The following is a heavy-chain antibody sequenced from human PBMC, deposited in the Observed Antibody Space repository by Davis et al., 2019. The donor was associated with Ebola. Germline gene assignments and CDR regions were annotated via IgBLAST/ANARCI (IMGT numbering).Heavy chain of an antibody. J-gene: IGHJ6*02. CDR2: INPNSGGT. CDR1: GYTFTSYG. D-gene: IGHD2-21*01. V-gene: IGHV1-2*02. CDR3: ARVLLGTGYGMDV. Sequence: ASVKVSCKASGYTFTSYGISWVRQAPGQGLEWMGWINPNSGGTNYAQKFQGRVTMTRDTSISTAYMGLRRLRSDDTAVYYCARVLLGTGYGMDVWGQGTTVTVSS.